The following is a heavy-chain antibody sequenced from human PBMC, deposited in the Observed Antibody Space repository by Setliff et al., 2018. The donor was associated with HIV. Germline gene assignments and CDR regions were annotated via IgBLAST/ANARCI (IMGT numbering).Heavy chain of an antibody. Sequence: VASVKVSCKASGYTFTGYYMHWVRQAPGQGPEWLGRINPKSGGTRYAQKFQGRVSMTRDTAISTAYMELSRLRSDDSAVYYCARLPFITIFGVLNGDDGFDIWGQGTMVTVSS. D-gene: IGHD3-3*01. CDR3: ARLPFITIFGVLNGDDGFDI. CDR1: GYTFTGYY. V-gene: IGHV1-2*06. CDR2: INPKSGGT. J-gene: IGHJ3*02.